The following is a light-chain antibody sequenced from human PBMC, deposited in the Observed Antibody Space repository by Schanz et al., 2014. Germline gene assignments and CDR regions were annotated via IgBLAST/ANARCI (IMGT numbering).Light chain of an antibody. J-gene: IGKJ2*01. CDR3: MQSLQTPYT. V-gene: IGKV2-28*01. CDR2: LGS. Sequence: DIVMTQSPLSLPVTPGEPASISCRSSQSLLHSIGYNYLDWYLQKPGQSPQLLIYLGSNRASGVPDRFSGSGSGTDFTLKISRVEAEDVGFYYCMQSLQTPYTFGQGTKLEIK. CDR1: QSLLHSIGYNY.